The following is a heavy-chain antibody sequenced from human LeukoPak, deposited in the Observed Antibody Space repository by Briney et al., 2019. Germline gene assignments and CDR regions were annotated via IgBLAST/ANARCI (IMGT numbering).Heavy chain of an antibody. CDR3: ARGPRGRTSYYYYYMDV. J-gene: IGHJ6*03. CDR1: GYTFTSYD. V-gene: IGHV1-8*03. Sequence: GASVKVSCKASGYTFTSYDINWVRQATGQGLEWMGWMNPNSGNTGYAQKFQGRVTITRNTSISTAYMELSSLRSEDTAVYYCARGPRGRTSYYYYYMDVWGKGTTVTVSS. D-gene: IGHD3-10*01. CDR2: MNPNSGNT.